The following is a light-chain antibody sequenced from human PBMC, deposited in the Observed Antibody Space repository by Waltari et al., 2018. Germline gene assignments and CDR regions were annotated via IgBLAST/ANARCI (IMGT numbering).Light chain of an antibody. CDR3: QQSYSTPYT. CDR1: QSISSY. J-gene: IGKJ2*01. Sequence: DIQMTQSPSSLSASVGDRVTITCRASQSISSYLIWYQQKPVKAPKRLIYAASSLQSGVPSRFSGSGSGTDFTLTISSLPPEDFATDYCQQSYSTPYTFGQGTKLEIK. V-gene: IGKV1-39*01. CDR2: AAS.